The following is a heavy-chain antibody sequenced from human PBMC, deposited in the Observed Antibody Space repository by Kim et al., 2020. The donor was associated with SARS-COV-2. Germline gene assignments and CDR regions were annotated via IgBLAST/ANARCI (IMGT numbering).Heavy chain of an antibody. J-gene: IGHJ4*02. CDR1: GGSFNDYY. CDR2: INHSGSA. V-gene: IGHV4-34*01. Sequence: SETLSLTCAVYGGSFNDYYWGWIRQPPGKGLEWIGEINHSGSAYYNPSLGSRVTLSVDTSKKQFSLKVTSVTAADTAVYYCAGGRDYIRWGQGILGTVSS. CDR3: AGGRDYIR. D-gene: IGHD4-17*01.